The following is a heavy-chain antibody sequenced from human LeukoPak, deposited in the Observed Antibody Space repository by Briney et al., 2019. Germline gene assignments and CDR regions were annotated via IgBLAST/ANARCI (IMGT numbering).Heavy chain of an antibody. CDR3: AKVNRAFDI. CDR1: GFTFDDYA. Sequence: GRSLRLSCAASGFTFDDYAMHWVRQAPGKGLEWVSGISWNSGSIGYADSVKGRFTISRDNAKNSLYLQMNSLRAEDTALYYCAKVNRAFDIWGQGTMVTVSS. D-gene: IGHD2/OR15-2a*01. V-gene: IGHV3-9*01. J-gene: IGHJ3*02. CDR2: ISWNSGSI.